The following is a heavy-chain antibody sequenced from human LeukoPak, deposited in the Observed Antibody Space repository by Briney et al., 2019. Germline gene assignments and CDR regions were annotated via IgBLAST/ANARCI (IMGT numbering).Heavy chain of an antibody. V-gene: IGHV4-34*01. D-gene: IGHD3-22*01. CDR3: ARESHYYDSSGYSPFLYY. CDR2: INHSGST. CDR1: GGSFSGHY. J-gene: IGHJ4*02. Sequence: SETLSLTCAVYGGSFSGHYWSWIRQPPGKGLEWIGEINHSGSTNYNPSLKSRVTISVDTSKNQFSLKLSSVTAADTAVYYCARESHYYDSSGYSPFLYYWGQGTLVTVSS.